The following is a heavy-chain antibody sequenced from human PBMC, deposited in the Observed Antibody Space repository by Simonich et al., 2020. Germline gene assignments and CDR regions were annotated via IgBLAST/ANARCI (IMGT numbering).Heavy chain of an antibody. CDR1: GFTFSSYS. CDR3: ARDTSDWGAFDI. CDR2: SSSSSSYI. J-gene: IGHJ3*02. Sequence: EVQLVESRGGLVKPGGSLRLSCAASGFTFSSYSMNWVRQAPGKGLEWVSASSSSSSYIYYADAVKGRFTISRDNDKNSLYLQMNSLRAEDTAVYYCARDTSDWGAFDIWGQGTMVTVSS. V-gene: IGHV3-21*01. D-gene: IGHD2-21*02.